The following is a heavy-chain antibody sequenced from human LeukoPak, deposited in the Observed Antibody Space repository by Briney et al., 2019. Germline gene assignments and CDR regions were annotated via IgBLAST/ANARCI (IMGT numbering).Heavy chain of an antibody. CDR1: GDSISDFY. J-gene: IGHJ4*02. Sequence: KPSETLSLTCTVSGDSISDFYWSWTRQTPGMGLQWIGYIYYSGTTYYNPSLKSRVTISMDTSKTRFSLNLSSVTAADTAVYYCARTPLGAHSDYWGQGTLVTVSS. CDR2: IYYSGTT. D-gene: IGHD1-26*01. CDR3: ARTPLGAHSDY. V-gene: IGHV4-59*01.